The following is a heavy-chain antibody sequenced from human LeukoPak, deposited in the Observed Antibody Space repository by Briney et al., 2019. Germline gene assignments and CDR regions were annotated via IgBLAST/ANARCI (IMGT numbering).Heavy chain of an antibody. CDR1: GGSFSGYY. V-gene: IGHV4-34*01. CDR3: ARHLLPYYFDY. CDR2: INHSGST. Sequence: PSETLSLTCAVYGGSFSGYYWSWIRQPPGKGLEWIGEINHSGSTNYNPSLKSRVTISVDTSKNQFSLKLSSVTAADTAVYYCARHLLPYYFDYWGQGTLVTVSS. J-gene: IGHJ4*02. D-gene: IGHD3-3*02.